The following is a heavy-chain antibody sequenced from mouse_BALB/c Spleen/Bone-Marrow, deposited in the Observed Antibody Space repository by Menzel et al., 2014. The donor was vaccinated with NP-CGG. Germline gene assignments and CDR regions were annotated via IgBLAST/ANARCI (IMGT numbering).Heavy chain of an antibody. CDR1: GYTFTSYW. D-gene: IGHD2-4*01. Sequence: DLVKPGASVKLSCKASGYTFTSYWINWIKQRPGQGLEWIGRIAPGSGSTYYNEMFKGKATLTVDTSSSTAFMQPSSLSSEDSAVYFCARGDDYDPFAYWVQGTLVTVSA. V-gene: IGHV1S41*01. CDR2: IAPGSGST. CDR3: ARGDDYDPFAY. J-gene: IGHJ3*01.